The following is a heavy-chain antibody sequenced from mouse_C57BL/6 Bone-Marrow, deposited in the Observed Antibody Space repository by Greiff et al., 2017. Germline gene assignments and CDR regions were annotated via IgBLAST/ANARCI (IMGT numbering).Heavy chain of an antibody. CDR1: GYSFTTYL. CDR3: ALIYYGKYGG. CDR2: INPGSGGT. D-gene: IGHD2-1*01. Sequence: VKLMESGAELVRPGTSVKVSCKASGYSFTTYLIEWVKQRPGQGLEWIGVINPGSGGTNYKEKFKGKATLTADKSSSTAYMQLSSLTSEDSAVYFCALIYYGKYGGWGQGTTLTVST. V-gene: IGHV1-54*01. J-gene: IGHJ2*01.